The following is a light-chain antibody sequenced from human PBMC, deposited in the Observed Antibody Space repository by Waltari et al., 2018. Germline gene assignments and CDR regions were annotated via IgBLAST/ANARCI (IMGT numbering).Light chain of an antibody. CDR2: KAS. Sequence: DIQMTQFPSTLSASIGDRVPITCRASQSISSWLAWYQQKPGKAPKVLIYKASSLQSGVTSRFSGSGSGTEFTLTISSLQPDDFAIYYCQQYNYYSYTFGQGTKLEIK. V-gene: IGKV1-5*03. CDR1: QSISSW. CDR3: QQYNYYSYT. J-gene: IGKJ2*01.